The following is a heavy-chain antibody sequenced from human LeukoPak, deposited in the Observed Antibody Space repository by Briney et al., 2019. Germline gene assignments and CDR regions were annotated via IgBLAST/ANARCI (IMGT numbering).Heavy chain of an antibody. J-gene: IGHJ4*02. D-gene: IGHD3-10*01. CDR2: ISSTGGTT. V-gene: IGHV3-23*01. CDR1: GITFSSYG. Sequence: GGSLRLSRAASGITFSSYGMSWVRQAPGKGLEWASSISSTGGTTYYADSVKGRFTISRDNAKNSLYLQMNSLRAEDTAVYYCARALGGFGEYYYWGQGTLVTVSS. CDR3: ARALGGFGEYYY.